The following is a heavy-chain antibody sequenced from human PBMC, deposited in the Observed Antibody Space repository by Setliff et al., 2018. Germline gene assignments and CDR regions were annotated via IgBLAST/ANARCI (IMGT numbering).Heavy chain of an antibody. V-gene: IGHV4-61*09. CDR3: ARESATIGEFPLYYFDK. D-gene: IGHD3-10*01. J-gene: IGHJ4*02. Sequence: KSSETLSLTCSVSGGSISSGGFYWSWIRQSAGRGLEWIGHFHTGGATDYNLSLKSRVTISLDSSKNQFSLRLSSVTAADAAVYFCARESATIGEFPLYYFDKWGQGIPVTV. CDR1: GGSISSGGFY. CDR2: FHTGGAT.